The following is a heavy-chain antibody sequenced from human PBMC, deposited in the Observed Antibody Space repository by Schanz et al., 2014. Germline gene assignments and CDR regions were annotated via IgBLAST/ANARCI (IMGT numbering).Heavy chain of an antibody. V-gene: IGHV4-59*06. CDR3: ARVRPGFAIDP. Sequence: QVQLQESGPGLVKPSETLSLTCTVSGGSITSYYWTWIRQPAGKGLEWIGHIDYRGNPYYNESLKSRLTISLHASENQFSLQLTSVTAADTAVYYCARVRPGFAIDPWGQGTLVTVSS. D-gene: IGHD3-10*01. J-gene: IGHJ5*02. CDR2: IDYRGNP. CDR1: GGSITSYY.